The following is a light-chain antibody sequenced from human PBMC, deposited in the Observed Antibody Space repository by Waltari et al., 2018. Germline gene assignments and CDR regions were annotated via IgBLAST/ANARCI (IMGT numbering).Light chain of an antibody. V-gene: IGLV2-14*01. J-gene: IGLJ2*01. CDR1: SSDVGGYNY. Sequence: QSALTQPASVSGSPGQSITISCPGTSSDVGGYNYVSWSQQHPGKAPKPRIYDVSKRPSVVAHRFSAPKAGNTASLTISGLQAEDEADYYCSSYTSSSTLFGGGTKLTVL. CDR3: SSYTSSSTL. CDR2: DVS.